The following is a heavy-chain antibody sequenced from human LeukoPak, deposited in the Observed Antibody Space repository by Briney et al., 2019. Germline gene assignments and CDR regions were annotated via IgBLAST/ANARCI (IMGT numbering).Heavy chain of an antibody. D-gene: IGHD2-15*01. J-gene: IGHJ5*02. Sequence: PSETLSLTCAVYGGSFSGYYWSWIRQPPGKGLEWIGEINHSGSTNYNPSLKSRVTISVDTSKNQFSLKLSSVTAADTAVYYCARGQSDIVVVVAPLGNWFDPWAQGTLSPSPQ. CDR3: ARGQSDIVVVVAPLGNWFDP. V-gene: IGHV4-34*01. CDR2: INHSGST. CDR1: GGSFSGYY.